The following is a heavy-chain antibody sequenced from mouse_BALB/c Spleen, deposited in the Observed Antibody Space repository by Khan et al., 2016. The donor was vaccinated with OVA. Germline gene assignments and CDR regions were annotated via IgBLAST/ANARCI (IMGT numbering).Heavy chain of an antibody. CDR3: ARSTYRYAFVY. D-gene: IGHD2-14*01. CDR1: GDSITTGY. J-gene: IGHJ3*01. V-gene: IGHV3-8*02. CDR2: IIYTGYT. Sequence: EVQLQESGPSLVKPSQTLSLTCSVTGDSITTGYWNWIRKFPGNKLEYMGYIIYTGYTYYNPSLKSRISITRHTSNTQYYLQLNSVTDDDTATYYCARSTYRYAFVYWGQGTLVTVSA.